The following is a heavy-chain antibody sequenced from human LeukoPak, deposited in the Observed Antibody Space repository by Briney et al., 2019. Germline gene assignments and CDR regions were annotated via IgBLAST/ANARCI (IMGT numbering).Heavy chain of an antibody. CDR2: IYYSGST. D-gene: IGHD1-26*01. CDR1: GGSISSYY. V-gene: IGHV4-59*01. Sequence: PSETLSLTCTVSGGSISSYYWSWIRQPPGKGLEWIGYIYYSGSTNYNPSLKSRVTISVDTSKNQFSLKLSSVTAADTAVYYCARVTRVSYYAFDIWGQGTMVTVSS. CDR3: ARVTRVSYYAFDI. J-gene: IGHJ3*02.